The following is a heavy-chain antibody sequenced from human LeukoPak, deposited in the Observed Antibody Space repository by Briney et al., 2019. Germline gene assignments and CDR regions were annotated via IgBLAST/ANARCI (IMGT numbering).Heavy chain of an antibody. V-gene: IGHV1-46*01. CDR2: INPSGGST. CDR1: GYTFTSYY. Sequence: ASVKVSCKASGYTFTSYYMHWVRQAPGQGLEWMGIINPSGGSTSYAQKFQGRVTMTRDTSTSTVYMELSSLRSEDTAVYYCARDKVGQGYYGSGSYYNGYYYYGMDVWGKGTTATVSS. J-gene: IGHJ6*04. D-gene: IGHD3-10*01. CDR3: ARDKVGQGYYGSGSYYNGYYYYGMDV.